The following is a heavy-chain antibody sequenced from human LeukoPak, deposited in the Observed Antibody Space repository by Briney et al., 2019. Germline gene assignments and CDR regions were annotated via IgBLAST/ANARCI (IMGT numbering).Heavy chain of an antibody. CDR1: GGSISSGSYY. D-gene: IGHD3-10*01. CDR3: ASREGSGY. J-gene: IGHJ4*02. CDR2: IYTSGST. Sequence: PSETLSLTCTVSGGSISSGSYYWSRIRQPAGKGLEWIGRIYTSGSTNYNPSLKSRVTISVDTSKNQFSLKLSSVTAADTAVYYCASREGSGYWGQGTLVTVSS. V-gene: IGHV4-61*02.